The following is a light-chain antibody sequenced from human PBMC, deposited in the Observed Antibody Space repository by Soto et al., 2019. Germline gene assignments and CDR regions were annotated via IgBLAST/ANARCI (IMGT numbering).Light chain of an antibody. V-gene: IGLV2-11*01. CDR3: CSYAGSYTYV. J-gene: IGLJ1*01. CDR1: SSDVGGYNY. CDR2: DVS. Sequence: QSVLTQPRSVPGSPGQSVTISCTGTSSDVGGYNYVSWYQQHPGKAPKLMIYDVSKRPSGVPDRFSGSKSGNTASLTISGLQAEAEADYYCCSYAGSYTYVFGTGTKVTVL.